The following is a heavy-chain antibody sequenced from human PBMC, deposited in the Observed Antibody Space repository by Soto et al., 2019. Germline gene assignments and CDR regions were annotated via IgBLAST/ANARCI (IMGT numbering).Heavy chain of an antibody. CDR3: ARERYSSGSYYYYFDY. V-gene: IGHV4-59*01. CDR1: GGSISSYY. Sequence: SETLSLTCTVSGGSISSYYWSWIRQPPGKGLEWIGYIYYSGSTNYNPSLKSRVTISVDTSKNQFSLKLSSVTAADTAVYYCARERYSSGSYYYYFDYWGQGTLVTVSS. CDR2: IYYSGST. J-gene: IGHJ4*02. D-gene: IGHD6-19*01.